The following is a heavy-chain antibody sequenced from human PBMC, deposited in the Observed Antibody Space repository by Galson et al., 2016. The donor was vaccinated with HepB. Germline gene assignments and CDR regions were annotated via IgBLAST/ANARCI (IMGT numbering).Heavy chain of an antibody. V-gene: IGHV3-74*01. J-gene: IGHJ4*02. D-gene: IGHD3-22*01. CDR3: VRDQVDYYESSGADFDY. CDR2: ISPDGGTT. Sequence: SLRLSCAASGFTFDNHWMHWVRQAPGKGLVWVSRISPDGGTTNYADSVKGRFTISRDNARNTLYLQMNSLRAEDTAVYYCVRDQVDYYESSGADFDYWGQGTLVTVSS. CDR1: GFTFDNHW.